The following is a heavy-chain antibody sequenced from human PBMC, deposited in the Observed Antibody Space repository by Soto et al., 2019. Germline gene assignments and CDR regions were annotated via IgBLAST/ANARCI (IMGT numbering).Heavy chain of an antibody. V-gene: IGHV4-59*13. CDR2: IYYSGST. CDR1: GGSISSYY. D-gene: IGHD6-13*01. CDR3: ARWYSSSVGNWFDP. Sequence: PSETLSLTCTVSGGSISSYYWSWIRQPPGKGLEWIGYIYYSGSTNYNPSLKSRVTISVDTPKNQFSLKLSSVTAADTAVYYCARWYSSSVGNWFDPWGQGTLVTVSS. J-gene: IGHJ5*02.